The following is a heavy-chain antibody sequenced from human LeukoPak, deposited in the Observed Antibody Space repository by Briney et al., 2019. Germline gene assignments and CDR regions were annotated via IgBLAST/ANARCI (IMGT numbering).Heavy chain of an antibody. V-gene: IGHV3-30*18. Sequence: PGGSLGLSCAVSGFTFSSYGMHWVRQAPGKGLEWVAVISYDGSHKYYADSVKGRFTISRDNSKNTLYLQMNSLRAEDTAVYYCAKENFWSGRPYFDYWGQGTLVTVSS. D-gene: IGHD3-3*01. CDR3: AKENFWSGRPYFDY. CDR2: ISYDGSHK. CDR1: GFTFSSYG. J-gene: IGHJ4*02.